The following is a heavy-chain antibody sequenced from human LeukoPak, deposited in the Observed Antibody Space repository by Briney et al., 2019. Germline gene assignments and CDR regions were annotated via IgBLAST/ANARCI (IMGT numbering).Heavy chain of an antibody. CDR2: ISGSGGST. CDR3: ASTPGRDTIFGVLSPWFDY. Sequence: GGSLRLSCAASGFTFSSYAMSWVRQAPGKGLEWVSAISGSGGSTYYADSVKGRFTISRDNSKNTLYLQMNSLRAEDTAVYYCASTPGRDTIFGVLSPWFDYWGQGTLVTVSS. V-gene: IGHV3-23*01. D-gene: IGHD3-3*01. J-gene: IGHJ4*02. CDR1: GFTFSSYA.